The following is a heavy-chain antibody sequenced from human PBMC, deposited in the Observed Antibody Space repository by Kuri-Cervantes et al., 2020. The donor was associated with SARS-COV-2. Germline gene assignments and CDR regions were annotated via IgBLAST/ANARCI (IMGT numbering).Heavy chain of an antibody. V-gene: IGHV3-20*04. CDR1: GFTFDDYG. CDR2: INWNGGST. Sequence: GESLKISCAASGFTFDDYGMSWVRQAPGKGLEWVSGINWNGGSTGYADSVKGRFTISRDNAKNSLYLQMNSLRAEDTAVYYCARVVPTAMNLIYYYYYMDVWGKGTTVTVSS. D-gene: IGHD5-18*01. CDR3: ARVVPTAMNLIYYYYYMDV. J-gene: IGHJ6*03.